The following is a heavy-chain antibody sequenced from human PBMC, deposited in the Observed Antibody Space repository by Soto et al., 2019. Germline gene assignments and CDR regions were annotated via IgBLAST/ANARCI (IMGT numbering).Heavy chain of an antibody. V-gene: IGHV3-7*05. Sequence: EVQLVESGGGLVQPGGSLRLSCAASGFTFSSYWMSWVRQAPGKGLEWVANIKQDGSEKYYVDSVKGRFTISRDNAKNSLYLQMNSLRAEDTAVYYCVWFGELSRYYYSYYYMDVWGKGTTVTVSS. CDR3: VWFGELSRYYYSYYYMDV. D-gene: IGHD3-10*01. CDR1: GFTFSSYW. CDR2: IKQDGSEK. J-gene: IGHJ6*03.